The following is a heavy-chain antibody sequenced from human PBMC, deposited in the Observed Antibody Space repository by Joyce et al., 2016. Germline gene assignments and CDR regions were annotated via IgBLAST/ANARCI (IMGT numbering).Heavy chain of an antibody. CDR2: ISPDGSDK. CDR3: SRQAGARDYYHTYLDV. D-gene: IGHD3-10*01. J-gene: IGHJ6*02. V-gene: IGHV3-30*04. CDR1: EFSLSVFP. Sequence: QVQVLESGGTGVQPGGSLTLSCAASEFSLSVFPMHWVRQAPGKGLEWVAVISPDGSDKYYADSVKGRFTISRDKSKNTLDLQMNSLRAEDSAVYYCSRQAGARDYYHTYLDVWGRGTTVTVSS.